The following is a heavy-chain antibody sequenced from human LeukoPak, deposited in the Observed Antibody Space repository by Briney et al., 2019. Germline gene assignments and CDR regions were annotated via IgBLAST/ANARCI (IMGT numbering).Heavy chain of an antibody. CDR2: IYYSGST. J-gene: IGHJ3*02. V-gene: IGHV4-59*08. CDR1: GDSISSYY. Sequence: KPSETLSLTCTVSGDSISSYYWSWIRQPPGKGLEWIGYIYYSGSTSYNPSLKSRVTISVDTSKNQFSLKLSSVTAADTAVYYCARLRRGDYMPDVFDIWGQGTMVTVSS. CDR3: ARLRRGDYMPDVFDI. D-gene: IGHD4-17*01.